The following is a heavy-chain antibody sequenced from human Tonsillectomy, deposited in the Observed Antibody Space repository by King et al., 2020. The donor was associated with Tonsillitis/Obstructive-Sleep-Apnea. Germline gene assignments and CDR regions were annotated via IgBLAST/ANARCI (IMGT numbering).Heavy chain of an antibody. CDR2: INSSGIRK. J-gene: IGHJ4*02. D-gene: IGHD6-6*01. CDR3: VNAGKSSSSF. CDR1: GFTFSSYA. V-gene: IGHV3-64D*06. Sequence: VQLVESGGALVQPGGSLRLSCSASGFTFSSYAMHWVRQAPGKGLEYVSGINSSGIRKYPDDSVKGRFTISQNNSKNTLYFQMSSLRVEDTALYYCVNAGKSSSSFWGQGTLVTVSS.